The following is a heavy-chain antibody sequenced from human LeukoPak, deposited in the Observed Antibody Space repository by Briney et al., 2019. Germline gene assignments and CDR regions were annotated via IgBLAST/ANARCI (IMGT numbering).Heavy chain of an antibody. D-gene: IGHD3-10*01. Sequence: PGGSLRLSCAASGFTFSSYWMSWVRQAPGKGLEWVSGISWNSGSIGYADSVKGRFTISRDNAKNSLYLQMNSLRAEDTALYYCAKDMDSKSYYYGSVDYWGQGTLVTVSS. CDR3: AKDMDSKSYYYGSVDY. CDR1: GFTFSSYW. V-gene: IGHV3-9*01. J-gene: IGHJ4*02. CDR2: ISWNSGSI.